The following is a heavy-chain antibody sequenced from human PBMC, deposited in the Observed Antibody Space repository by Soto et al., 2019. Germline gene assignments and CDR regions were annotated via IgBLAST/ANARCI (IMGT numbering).Heavy chain of an antibody. Sequence: ASVKVSCKASGYTFTGYYMHWVRQAPGQGLEWMGWINPNSGGTNYAQKFQGWVTMTRDTSISTAYMELSRLRSDDTAVYYCARDSYYDSSGYPSLVFGYWGQGTLVTVSS. V-gene: IGHV1-2*04. CDR2: INPNSGGT. D-gene: IGHD3-22*01. CDR3: ARDSYYDSSGYPSLVFGY. J-gene: IGHJ4*02. CDR1: GYTFTGYY.